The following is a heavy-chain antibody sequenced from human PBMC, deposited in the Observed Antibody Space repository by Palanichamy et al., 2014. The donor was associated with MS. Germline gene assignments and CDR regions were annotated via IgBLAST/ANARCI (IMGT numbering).Heavy chain of an antibody. CDR3: ARVGYSSGWSYFDY. CDR1: GFTFSRYW. D-gene: IGHD6-19*01. Sequence: EVQLVEVRGRLSSAWGGPLRLSCAASGFTFSRYWMHWVRQAPGKGLVWVSRINSDGSSTSYADSVKGRFTTSRDNAKNTLYLQMNSLRAEDTAVYYCARVGYSSGWSYFDYWGQGTLVTVSS. CDR2: INSDGSST. J-gene: IGHJ4*02. V-gene: IGHV3-74*01.